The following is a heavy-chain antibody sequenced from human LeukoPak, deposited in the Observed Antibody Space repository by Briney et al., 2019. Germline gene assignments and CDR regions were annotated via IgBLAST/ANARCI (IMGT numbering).Heavy chain of an antibody. J-gene: IGHJ5*02. D-gene: IGHD5-24*01. CDR2: ISSSGGNT. CDR1: GFTFSSSG. V-gene: IGHV3-23*01. CDR3: ARGRLEMATSPDP. Sequence: GGSLRLSCAASGFTFSSSGMTWVRQAPGKGPEWVSSISSSGGNTYYADSVEGRFTISRDNSKNTLYLQMNSLRAEDTAVYYCARGRLEMATSPDPWGQGTLVTVSS.